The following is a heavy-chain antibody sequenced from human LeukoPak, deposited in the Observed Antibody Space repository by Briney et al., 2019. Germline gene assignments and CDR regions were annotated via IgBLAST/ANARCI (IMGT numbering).Heavy chain of an antibody. D-gene: IGHD6-6*01. CDR1: GFTLSSYG. CDR3: AKWKYSNSGIDDY. CDR2: IWYDGSKK. J-gene: IGHJ4*02. Sequence: GGSLRLSCAASGFTLSSYGMHWVRQAPGKGLEWVAVIWYDGSKKYYGDSVKGRFTISRDNSKNTLYLQMNSLRAEDTAVYYCAKWKYSNSGIDDYWGQGTLVTVSS. V-gene: IGHV3-33*06.